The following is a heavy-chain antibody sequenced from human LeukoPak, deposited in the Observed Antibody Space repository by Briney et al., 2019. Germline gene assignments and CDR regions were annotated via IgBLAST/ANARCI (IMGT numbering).Heavy chain of an antibody. CDR2: IYYSGST. J-gene: IGHJ3*02. CDR3: ARDCGGYCDDAFDI. D-gene: IGHD2-21*01. V-gene: IGHV4-59*01. Sequence: SETLSLTCTVSGGSISSYYWSWIRQPPEKGLEWIGYIYYSGSTNYNPSLKSRVTISVDTSKNQFSLKLSSVTAADTAVYYCARDCGGYCDDAFDIWGQGTMVTVSS. CDR1: GGSISSYY.